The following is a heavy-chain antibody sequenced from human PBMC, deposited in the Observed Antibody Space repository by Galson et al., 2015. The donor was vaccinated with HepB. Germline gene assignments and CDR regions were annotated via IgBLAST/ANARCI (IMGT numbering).Heavy chain of an antibody. CDR1: GGTFSSYA. J-gene: IGHJ3*02. CDR3: ARRVLGIAARSPQDSDAFDI. CDR2: IIPIFGTA. D-gene: IGHD6-13*01. V-gene: IGHV1-69*13. Sequence: SVKVSCKASGGTFSSYAISWVRQAPGQGLEWMGGIIPIFGTANYAQKFQGRVTITADESTSTAYMELSSLRSEDTAVYYCARRVLGIAARSPQDSDAFDIWGQGTMVTVSS.